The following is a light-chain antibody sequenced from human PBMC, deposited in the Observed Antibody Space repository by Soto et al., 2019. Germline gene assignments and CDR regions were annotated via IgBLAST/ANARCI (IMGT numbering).Light chain of an antibody. V-gene: IGLV1-40*01. Sequence: QSVLTQPPSVSGAPGQRVTISSTGSSSNIGAGYDVHWYQQLPGTAPKLLIYGNSNRPSGVPDRFSGSKSGTSASLAITGLQAEDEADYYCQSYDSSHYVFGTGTKVTVL. CDR3: QSYDSSHYV. CDR1: SSNIGAGYD. CDR2: GNS. J-gene: IGLJ1*01.